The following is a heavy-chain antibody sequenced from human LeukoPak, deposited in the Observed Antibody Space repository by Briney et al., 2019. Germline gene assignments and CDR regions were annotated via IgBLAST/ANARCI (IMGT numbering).Heavy chain of an antibody. CDR1: GFTFSSYA. J-gene: IGHJ5*02. CDR2: ISYDGSNK. CDR3: ARDRITMVRGVIITRHWFDP. D-gene: IGHD3-10*01. Sequence: GGSLRLSCAASGFTFSSYAMHWVRQAPGKGLEGVAVISYDGSNKYYADSVKGRFTISRDNSKNTLHLQMNSLRAEDTAVYYCARDRITMVRGVIITRHWFDPWGQGTLVTVSS. V-gene: IGHV3-30*04.